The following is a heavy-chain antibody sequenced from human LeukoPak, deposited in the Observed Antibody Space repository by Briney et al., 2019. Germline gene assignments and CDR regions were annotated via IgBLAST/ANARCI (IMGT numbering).Heavy chain of an antibody. V-gene: IGHV3-30*18. J-gene: IGHJ4*02. CDR2: ISYDGSNK. Sequence: GGSLRLSCAASGFTFSSYGMHWVRQAPGKGLEWVAVISYDGSNKYYADSVKGRFTTSRDNSKNTLYLQMNSLRAEDTAVYYCAKDPFGYWGQGTLVTVSS. CDR3: AKDPFGY. CDR1: GFTFSSYG. D-gene: IGHD3-10*01.